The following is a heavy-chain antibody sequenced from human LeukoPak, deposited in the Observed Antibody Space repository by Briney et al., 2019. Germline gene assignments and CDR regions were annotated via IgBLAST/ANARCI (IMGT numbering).Heavy chain of an antibody. CDR3: AREADYCTGGSCFDY. V-gene: IGHV3-21*01. CDR2: ISSSSSYI. Sequence: GGSLRLSCAASGFTFSSYSMNWVRQAPGKGLEWVSSISSSSSYIYYADSVKGRFTISRDNAKNSLFLQMNSLRAEDTAVYYCAREADYCTGGSCFDYWGQGTLVTVSS. CDR1: GFTFSSYS. D-gene: IGHD2-8*02. J-gene: IGHJ4*02.